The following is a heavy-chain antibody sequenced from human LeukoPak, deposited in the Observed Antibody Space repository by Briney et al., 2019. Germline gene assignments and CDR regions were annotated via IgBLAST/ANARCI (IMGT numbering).Heavy chain of an antibody. Sequence: PGGSLRLSCAASGFTFSSYSMNWVRQAPGKGLEWVSSISSSSSYIYYADSVKGRFTISRDNAKNSLYLQMNSLRAEDTAVYYCARDLANTRGCSSTSCSPHWGQGTLVTVSS. V-gene: IGHV3-21*01. J-gene: IGHJ4*02. D-gene: IGHD2-2*01. CDR1: GFTFSSYS. CDR3: ARDLANTRGCSSTSCSPH. CDR2: ISSSSSYI.